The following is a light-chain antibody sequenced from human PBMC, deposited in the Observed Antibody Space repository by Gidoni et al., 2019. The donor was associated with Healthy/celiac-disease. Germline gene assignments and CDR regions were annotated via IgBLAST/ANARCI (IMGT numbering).Light chain of an antibody. V-gene: IGKV3-20*01. CDR1: QSVSSSY. CDR2: GAS. J-gene: IGKJ3*01. CDR3: QHSWGFT. Sequence: EIVLTQSPGTLSLSPGERATLSCRASQSVSSSYLAWYQQKPGQAPRLLIYGASSRATGIPDRFSGSGSGTDFTLTISRLEPEDFAVYYCQHSWGFTCGPGTKVDIK.